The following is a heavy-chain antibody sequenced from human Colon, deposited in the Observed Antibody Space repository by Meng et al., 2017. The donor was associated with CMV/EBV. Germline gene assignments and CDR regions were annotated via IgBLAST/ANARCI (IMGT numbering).Heavy chain of an antibody. D-gene: IGHD5-24*01. J-gene: IGHJ4*02. CDR1: GYTFTGYK. Sequence: ASVKVSCKASGYTFTGYKIHWVRQAPGQGLEWMGWINPNMGGPTYAQKFKGRVTVTRDTSISTVYMEVNSLPSDDTAVYYCARAGDDYFDLWGQGTLVTVSS. V-gene: IGHV1-2*02. CDR3: ARAGDDYFDL. CDR2: INPNMGGP.